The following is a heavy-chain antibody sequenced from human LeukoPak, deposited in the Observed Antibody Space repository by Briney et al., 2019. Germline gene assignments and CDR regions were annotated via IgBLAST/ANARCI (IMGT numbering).Heavy chain of an antibody. CDR3: AKAGRPYDYVWGSYRYTEIYFDY. CDR2: ISWNSGSI. J-gene: IGHJ4*02. Sequence: GRSLRLSCAASGFTFDDCAMHWVRQAPGKGLEWVSGISWNSGSIGYADSVKGRFTISRDNAKNSLYLQMNSLRAEDMALYYCAKAGRPYDYVWGSYRYTEIYFDYWGQGTLVTVSS. CDR1: GFTFDDCA. V-gene: IGHV3-9*03. D-gene: IGHD3-16*02.